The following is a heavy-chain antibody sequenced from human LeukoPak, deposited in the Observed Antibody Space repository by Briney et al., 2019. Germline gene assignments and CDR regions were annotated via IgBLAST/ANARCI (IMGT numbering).Heavy chain of an antibody. CDR1: GFTFSSYG. CDR2: ISYDGSNK. V-gene: IGHV3-30*03. Sequence: GGSLRLSCAASGFTFSSYGMHWVRQAPGKGLEWVAVISYDGSNKYYADSVKGRFTISRDNSKNTLYLQKNSLRAEDTAVYYCARDRYIVGASLSHYLDYWGRGTLVTVSS. CDR3: ARDRYIVGASLSHYLDY. D-gene: IGHD1-26*01. J-gene: IGHJ4*02.